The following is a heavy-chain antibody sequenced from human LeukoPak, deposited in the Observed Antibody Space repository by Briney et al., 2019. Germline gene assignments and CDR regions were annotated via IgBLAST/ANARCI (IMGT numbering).Heavy chain of an antibody. CDR2: INHSGST. CDR3: ARGSKWLRHKSLTQVPLGMDV. J-gene: IGHJ6*02. V-gene: IGHV4-34*01. D-gene: IGHD5-12*01. Sequence: SETLSLTCTVSGGSISSYYWSWIRQPPGKGLEWIGEINHSGSTNYNPSLKSRVTMSVDTSKNQVSLKLSSVTAADTAVYYCARGSKWLRHKSLTQVPLGMDVWGQGTTVTVSS. CDR1: GGSISSYY.